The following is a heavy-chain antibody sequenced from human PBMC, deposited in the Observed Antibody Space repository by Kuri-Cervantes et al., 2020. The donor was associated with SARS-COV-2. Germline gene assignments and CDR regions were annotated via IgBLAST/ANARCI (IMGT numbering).Heavy chain of an antibody. V-gene: IGHV1-18*01. CDR2: ISASNGDT. Sequence: ASVKVSCKASGYTFITYGVSWVRQAPGQGLEWMAWISASNGDTRYAQKFQDRVTMTTDTSTTTAYMELRSLRLDDTAVYYCARLVAGTGGFWYYYYGMDVWGQGTTVTVSS. J-gene: IGHJ6*02. CDR1: GYTFITYG. CDR3: ARLVAGTGGFWYYYYGMDV. D-gene: IGHD6-19*01.